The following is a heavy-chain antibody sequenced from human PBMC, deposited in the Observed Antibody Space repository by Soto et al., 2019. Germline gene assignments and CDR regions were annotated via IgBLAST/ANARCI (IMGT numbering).Heavy chain of an antibody. CDR1: GFSFSSYA. Sequence: EVQLVESGGGLVQPGGSLRVSCAASGFSFSSYAMNWVRQAPGKGLEYVSSITDGGSITYYADSVKGRFTISRDNSKNTMYLQKIGLRGADKAVYYYATHPYCGDWSAWDYWGQGTLVTVSS. J-gene: IGHJ4*02. CDR3: ATHPYCGDWSAWDY. CDR2: ITDGGSIT. D-gene: IGHD2-21*01. V-gene: IGHV3-23*04.